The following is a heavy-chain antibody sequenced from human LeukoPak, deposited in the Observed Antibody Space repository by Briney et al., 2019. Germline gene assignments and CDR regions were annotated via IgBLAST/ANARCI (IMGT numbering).Heavy chain of an antibody. V-gene: IGHV4-4*02. D-gene: IGHD6-13*01. CDR1: GGSISSSNW. Sequence: SETLSLTCAVSGGSISSSNWWSWVRQPPGKGLEWIGEIYHSGSTNYNPSLKSRVTISVDKSKNQFSLKLSSVTAADTAVYYCARDPGSAAAGTYFDYWGQGTLVTVSS. CDR3: ARDPGSAAAGTYFDY. CDR2: IYHSGST. J-gene: IGHJ4*02.